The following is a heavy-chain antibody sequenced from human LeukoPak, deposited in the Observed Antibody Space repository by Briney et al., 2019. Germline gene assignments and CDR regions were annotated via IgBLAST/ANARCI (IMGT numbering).Heavy chain of an antibody. CDR2: INHDGSST. Sequence: GGSLRLSCATSGFTFTTFWMHWVRQAPGKGLVWVSRINHDGSSTNYADSVKGRFTVSRDNSKNTLYLQMNSLRAEDTAVYYCAKGRGWEASYYYYYMDVWGKGTTVTISS. J-gene: IGHJ6*03. CDR3: AKGRGWEASYYYYYMDV. V-gene: IGHV3-74*01. D-gene: IGHD1-26*01. CDR1: GFTFTTFW.